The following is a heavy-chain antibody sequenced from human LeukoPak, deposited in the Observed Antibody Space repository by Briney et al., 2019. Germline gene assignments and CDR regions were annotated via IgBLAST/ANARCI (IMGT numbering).Heavy chain of an antibody. CDR3: AGHLTLGYCSGGSCYTPTYYYYGMDV. Sequence: GESLKISCKGSGYSFTSYWIGWVRQMPGKGLEWMGIIYPGDSDTRYSPSFQGQVTISADKSISTAYLQWSSLKASDTAMYYCAGHLTLGYCSGGSCYTPTYYYYGMDVWGQGTTVTVSS. CDR1: GYSFTSYW. V-gene: IGHV5-51*01. CDR2: IYPGDSDT. J-gene: IGHJ6*02. D-gene: IGHD2-15*01.